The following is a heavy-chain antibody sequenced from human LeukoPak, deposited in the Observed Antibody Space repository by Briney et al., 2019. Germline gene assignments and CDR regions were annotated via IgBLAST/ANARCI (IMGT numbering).Heavy chain of an antibody. J-gene: IGHJ4*02. D-gene: IGHD3-3*01. CDR3: ATSGGTSGPELDY. CDR1: GYTFTGYY. V-gene: IGHV1-2*02. CDR2: INPKSGGT. Sequence: ASVKVSCKASGYTFTGYYMHWVRQAPGQGLEWMGWINPKSGGTNYAQKFQGRVTKTRDTSISTAYMEVSRMTSDDTAVYYCATSGGTSGPELDYWGQGTLVTVSS.